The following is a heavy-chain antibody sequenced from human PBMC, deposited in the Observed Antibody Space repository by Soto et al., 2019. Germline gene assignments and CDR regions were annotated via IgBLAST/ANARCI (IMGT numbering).Heavy chain of an antibody. CDR2: IDWDDDK. CDR1: GFSLSTSGMR. V-gene: IGHV2-70*04. D-gene: IGHD4-17*01. CDR3: ARTDDGANGYDAFDI. Sequence: SGPTLVNPTQTLTLTCTFSGFSLSTSGMRVSWIRQPPGKALEWLARIDWDDDKFYSTSLKTRLTISKDTSKNQVVLTMTNMDPVDTATYYCARTDDGANGYDAFDIWGQGTMVTVSS. J-gene: IGHJ3*02.